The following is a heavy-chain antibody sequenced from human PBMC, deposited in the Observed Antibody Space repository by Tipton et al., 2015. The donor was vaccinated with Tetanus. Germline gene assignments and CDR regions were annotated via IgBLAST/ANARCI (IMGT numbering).Heavy chain of an antibody. CDR2: ISHSGTT. Sequence: AGLVKPSETLSLTCAVYGGSFSGYYWSWIRQTPGKGLEWIGDISHSGTTAYNPSLKSRVSMSVDASNNQFSLMLSSVTAADTGIYYCARDITVYGVDAWGQGTTVTVSS. CDR3: ARDITVYGVDA. D-gene: IGHD3-3*01. V-gene: IGHV4-34*01. CDR1: GGSFSGYY. J-gene: IGHJ6*02.